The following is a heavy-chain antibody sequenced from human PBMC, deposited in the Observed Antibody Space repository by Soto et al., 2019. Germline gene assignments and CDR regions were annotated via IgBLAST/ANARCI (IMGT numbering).Heavy chain of an antibody. CDR1: GFTFSSYS. D-gene: IGHD2-21*01. V-gene: IGHV3-48*04. Sequence: GGSLRLSCAASGFTFSSYSMNWVHQAPGKGLEWVSYISSSGSTIYYADSVKGRFTISRDNAKNSLYLQMNSLRAEDTAVYYCAREGKHRDSFDYSGQGTLVTVSS. J-gene: IGHJ4*02. CDR2: ISSSGSTI. CDR3: AREGKHRDSFDY.